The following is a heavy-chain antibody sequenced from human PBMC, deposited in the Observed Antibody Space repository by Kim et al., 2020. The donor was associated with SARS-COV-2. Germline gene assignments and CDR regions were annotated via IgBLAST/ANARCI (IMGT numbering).Heavy chain of an antibody. CDR3: AREAGGLVTTVTYDY. CDR1: GFTFSSYG. D-gene: IGHD4-17*01. CDR2: IWYDGSNK. Sequence: GGSLRLSCAASGFTFSSYGMHWVRQAPGKGLEWVAVIWYDGSNKYYADSVKGRFTISRDNSKNTLYLQMNSLRAEDTAVYYCAREAGGLVTTVTYDYWGQGTLVTVSS. V-gene: IGHV3-33*01. J-gene: IGHJ4*02.